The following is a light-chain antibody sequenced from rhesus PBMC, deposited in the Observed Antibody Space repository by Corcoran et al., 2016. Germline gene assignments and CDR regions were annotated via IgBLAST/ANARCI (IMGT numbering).Light chain of an antibody. J-gene: IGKJ2*01. CDR1: QSLVHSDGHTY. CDR2: KVS. CDR3: GQGTHWPYS. V-gene: IGKV2-64*02. Sequence: DVVMTQSPLSLPITPGQPASISCRSRQSLVHSDGHTYLSWYQQKPGQPPRLLFYKVSNRYSGVPDRVSGRGEGTDLKLKISRVEAEDFGVYSCGQGTHWPYSFGQGTKVEIK.